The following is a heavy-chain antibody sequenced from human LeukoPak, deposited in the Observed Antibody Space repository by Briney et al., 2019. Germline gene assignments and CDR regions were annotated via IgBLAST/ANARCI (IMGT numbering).Heavy chain of an antibody. D-gene: IGHD1-7*01. CDR1: GFTFSSYA. CDR2: ISYDGSNK. J-gene: IGHJ5*02. CDR3: ARDAITGTKTYNWFDP. Sequence: PGGSLRLSCAASGFTFSSYAMHWVRQAPGKGLEWVALISYDGSNKYYADSVKGRFTISRDNSKNTLYLQMNSLRAEDTAVYYCARDAITGTKTYNWFDPWGQGTLVTVSS. V-gene: IGHV3-30-3*01.